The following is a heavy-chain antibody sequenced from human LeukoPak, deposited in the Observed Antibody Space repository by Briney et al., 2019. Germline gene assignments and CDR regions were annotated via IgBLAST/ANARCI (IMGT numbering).Heavy chain of an antibody. J-gene: IGHJ5*02. V-gene: IGHV1-18*01. D-gene: IGHD3-10*01. CDR2: ISAYNGNT. CDR1: GYTFTSCG. CDR3: ARDLSWHDSGSYEIVENWLDL. Sequence: GASVKVSCKASGYTFTSCGISWVRQAPGQGLEWMGWISAYNGNTKYVQKLQGRVSMTTDTSTSTAYMELRSLRSDDTAVYYCARDLSWHDSGSYEIVENWLDLWGQGTLVTVSS.